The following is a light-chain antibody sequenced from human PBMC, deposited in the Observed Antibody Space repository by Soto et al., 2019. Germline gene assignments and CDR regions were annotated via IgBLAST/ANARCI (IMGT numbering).Light chain of an antibody. J-gene: IGKJ5*01. V-gene: IGKV3-15*01. CDR2: GAS. Sequence: VLPQSPCTLSLSPGERSTLSCISSQTVLSNLAWYQQKPGQAPRLLIYGASTRATGIPARFSGSGSGTEFTLTISSLQSVDFAVYYCQQYNNWPITFGQGTRLEI. CDR1: QTVLSN. CDR3: QQYNNWPIT.